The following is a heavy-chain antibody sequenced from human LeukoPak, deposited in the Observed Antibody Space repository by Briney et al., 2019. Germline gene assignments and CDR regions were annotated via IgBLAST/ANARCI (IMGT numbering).Heavy chain of an antibody. Sequence: GASVKVSCKASGYTFTSHGISWVRQAPGQGLEWMGWISAYNGNTNYAQKLQGRVTMTTDTSTSTAYMELRSLRSDDTAVYYCARVGYCSSTSCSNWFDPWGQGTLVTVSS. V-gene: IGHV1-18*01. D-gene: IGHD2-2*01. CDR1: GYTFTSHG. J-gene: IGHJ5*02. CDR3: ARVGYCSSTSCSNWFDP. CDR2: ISAYNGNT.